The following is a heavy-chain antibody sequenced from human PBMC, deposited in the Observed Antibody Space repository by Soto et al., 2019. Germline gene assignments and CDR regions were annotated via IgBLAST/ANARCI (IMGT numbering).Heavy chain of an antibody. V-gene: IGHV1-69*12. CDR3: ARHGDPTPYYYYGIDV. CDR1: GGTFSSYA. J-gene: IGHJ6*02. D-gene: IGHD4-17*01. Sequence: QVQLVQSGAEVKKPGSSVKVSCKASGGTFSSYAISWLRQAPGQGLEWMGGIIPIFDTADYAKKFQGRVTITADESTSTAYMELSSLRSEDTAVYYCARHGDPTPYYYYGIDVWGQGTTVTVSS. CDR2: IIPIFDTA.